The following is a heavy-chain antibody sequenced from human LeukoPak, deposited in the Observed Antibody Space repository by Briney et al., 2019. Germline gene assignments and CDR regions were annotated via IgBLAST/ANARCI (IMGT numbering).Heavy chain of an antibody. CDR1: GGSFSGYY. D-gene: IGHD1-14*01. CDR3: ATLVYINGMDV. J-gene: IGHJ6*02. CDR2: INHSGST. Sequence: SETLSLTCAVYGGSFSGYYWSWIRQPPGKGLEWIGEINHSGSTNYNLSLKSRVTISVDTSKNQFSLKLSSVTAADTAVYYCATLVYINGMDVWGQGTTVTVSS. V-gene: IGHV4-34*01.